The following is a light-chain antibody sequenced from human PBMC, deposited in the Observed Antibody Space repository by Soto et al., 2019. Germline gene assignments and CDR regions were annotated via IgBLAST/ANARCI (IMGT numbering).Light chain of an antibody. CDR2: GAS. V-gene: IGKV3-20*01. CDR3: QHFGSSPPWP. J-gene: IGKJ1*01. Sequence: ENVLTRSPGTLSLSPGERATLSCRASQSVSSNYLAWYQQKPGQAPRLLISGASSRATGIPDRFRGSGSGTDFTLTISRLEPEDFAVYYCQHFGSSPPWPFGQGTKVE. CDR1: QSVSSNY.